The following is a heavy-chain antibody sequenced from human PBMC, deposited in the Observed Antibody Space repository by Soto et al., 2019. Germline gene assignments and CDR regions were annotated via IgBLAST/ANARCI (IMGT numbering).Heavy chain of an antibody. D-gene: IGHD4-17*01. CDR3: ARDHNGGDFDY. CDR1: GGSISSYY. CDR2: IYYSGST. V-gene: IGHV4-59*01. J-gene: IGHJ4*02. Sequence: SETLCLTCTVSGGSISSYYWSWIRQPPGKGLEWIGYIYYSGSTNYNPSLKSRVTISVDTSKNQFSLKLSSVTAADTAVYYCARDHNGGDFDYWGQGTLVTVS.